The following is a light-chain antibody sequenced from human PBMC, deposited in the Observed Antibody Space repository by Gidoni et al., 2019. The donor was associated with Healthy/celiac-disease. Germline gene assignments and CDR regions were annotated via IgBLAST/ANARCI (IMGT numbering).Light chain of an antibody. CDR2: DAS. CDR3: QQYDNLPPLH. CDR1: QDISNY. Sequence: DIQMTQSPSSLSASVGDRVTITCQASQDISNYLNWYQQKPGKAPKLLIYDASNLETGVPSRFSGSGSGTDFTFTISSLQPEDIATYYCQQYDNLPPLHFDPGTKVDIK. J-gene: IGKJ3*01. V-gene: IGKV1-33*01.